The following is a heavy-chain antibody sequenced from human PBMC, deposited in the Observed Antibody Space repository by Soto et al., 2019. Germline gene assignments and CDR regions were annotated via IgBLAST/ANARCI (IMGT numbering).Heavy chain of an antibody. J-gene: IGHJ4*02. V-gene: IGHV1-45*02. CDR3: AIGDGYNSDY. Sequence: ASVKVSCKGSGYTFTYRYLHWVRQAPGQALEWMGWITPFNGNTDYAQKFQDRVTITRDRSMSTAYMELSSLRSEDTAMYYCAIGDGYNSDYWGQGTLVTVSS. D-gene: IGHD5-12*01. CDR2: ITPFNGNT. CDR1: GYTFTYRY.